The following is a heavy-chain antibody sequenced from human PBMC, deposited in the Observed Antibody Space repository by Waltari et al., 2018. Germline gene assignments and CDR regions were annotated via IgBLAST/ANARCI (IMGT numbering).Heavy chain of an antibody. J-gene: IGHJ4*02. CDR1: GGSISSYY. CDR2: IYYSGST. V-gene: IGHV4-59*01. CDR3: ARERRNYYDSSGYWGRFDY. Sequence: QVQLQESGPGLVKPSETLSLTCTVSGGSISSYYWSWIRQPPGKGLEWLGYIYYSGSTNYNPSLKSRVTRSGDTSKNQFSLKLSSVTAADTAVYDCARERRNYYDSSGYWGRFDYWGQGTLVTVSS. D-gene: IGHD3-22*01.